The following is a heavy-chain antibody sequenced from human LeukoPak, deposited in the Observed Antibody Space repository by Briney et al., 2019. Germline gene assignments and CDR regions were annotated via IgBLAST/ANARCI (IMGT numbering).Heavy chain of an antibody. D-gene: IGHD6-6*01. Sequence: ASVKVSCKAPGYTFTSYYMHWVRQAPGQGLEWMGIINPSGGSTSYAQKFQGRVTMTRDMSTSTVYMELSSLRSEDTAVYYCARGNGGAARPDYFDYWGQGTLVAVSS. CDR2: INPSGGST. CDR3: ARGNGGAARPDYFDY. CDR1: GYTFTSYY. V-gene: IGHV1-46*01. J-gene: IGHJ4*02.